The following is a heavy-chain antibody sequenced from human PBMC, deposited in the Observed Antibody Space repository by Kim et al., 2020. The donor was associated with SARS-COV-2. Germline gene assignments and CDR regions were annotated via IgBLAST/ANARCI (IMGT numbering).Heavy chain of an antibody. D-gene: IGHD1-26*01. CDR3: ARDPLQELASTYGMDV. V-gene: IGHV1-18*01. Sequence: ASVKVSCKASGYTFTSYGISWVRQAPGQGLEWMGWISAYNDYTNYAQKLQGRVTMTTDTSTTTAYMELRSLRSDDTAVYYCARDPLQELASTYGMDVWGQGTTDSV. J-gene: IGHJ6*02. CDR2: ISAYNDYT. CDR1: GYTFTSYG.